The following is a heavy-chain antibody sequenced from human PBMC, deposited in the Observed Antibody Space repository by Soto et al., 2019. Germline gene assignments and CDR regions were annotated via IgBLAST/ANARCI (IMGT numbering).Heavy chain of an antibody. CDR1: GGSIISSSYY. J-gene: IGHJ4*02. Sequence: SETLSLTCTVSGGSIISSSYYWGLIRQPPGKGLEWIGSIYYSESNPSLKSRITISVDTSKNQFSLMLSSVTAADTAVYYCARGTYYFDYWGQGALVTVSS. D-gene: IGHD1-1*01. CDR2: IYYSES. CDR3: ARGTYYFDY. V-gene: IGHV4-39*01.